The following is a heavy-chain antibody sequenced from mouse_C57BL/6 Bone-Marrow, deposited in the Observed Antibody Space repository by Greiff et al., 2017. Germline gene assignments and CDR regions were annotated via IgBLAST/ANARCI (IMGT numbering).Heavy chain of an antibody. Sequence: VQLQHSGAELVKPGASVKLSCTASGFNFNDYYMHWVKQTTEQGLEWIGRIVPEDGGTKYAPTFQCKATITAYTSYNTDYLQLSSLTSEYTALYYYAFYDYYYLDYWGQGTTLTVSS. D-gene: IGHD2-4*01. J-gene: IGHJ2*01. CDR1: GFNFNDYY. CDR3: AFYDYYYLDY. V-gene: IGHV14-2*01. CDR2: IVPEDGGT.